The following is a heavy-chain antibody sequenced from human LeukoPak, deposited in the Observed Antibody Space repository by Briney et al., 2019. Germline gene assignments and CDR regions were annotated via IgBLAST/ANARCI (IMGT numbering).Heavy chain of an antibody. Sequence: GGSLRLSCAASGFTFSRYATHWVRQAPGKGLEWVAVISYDASNKYYADSVKGRFTISRDNSKNTLYLQMNSLRAEDTAVYYCAREAEAFDIWGQGTMVTVSS. CDR3: AREAEAFDI. CDR2: ISYDASNK. CDR1: GFTFSRYA. J-gene: IGHJ3*02. V-gene: IGHV3-30*04.